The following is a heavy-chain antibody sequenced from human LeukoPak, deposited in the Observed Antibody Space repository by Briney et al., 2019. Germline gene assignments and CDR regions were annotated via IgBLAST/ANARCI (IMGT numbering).Heavy chain of an antibody. CDR2: ISGSGGST. J-gene: IGHJ4*02. CDR1: GFTFSSYA. V-gene: IGHV3-23*01. Sequence: GGSLRLSCAASGFTFSSYAMSWVRQAPGKGLEWVSAISGSGGSTYYADSVKGRFTISRDNSKNTLYLQMNSLRAEDTAVYYCAKAPYGDYVAPRFDCWGQGTLVTVSS. CDR3: AKAPYGDYVAPRFDC. D-gene: IGHD4-17*01.